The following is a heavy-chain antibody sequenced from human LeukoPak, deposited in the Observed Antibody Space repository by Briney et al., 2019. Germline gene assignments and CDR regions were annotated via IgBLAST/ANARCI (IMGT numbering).Heavy chain of an antibody. CDR2: IYYSGST. CDR1: GGSISSYY. Sequence: SETLSLTCTVSGGSISSYYWSWIRQPPGKGLEWIGYIYYSGSTNYNPSLKSRVTISVDTSKNQFSLKLSSVTAADTAVYYCASSISSSWYEDYYYYMDVWGKGTTVTISS. D-gene: IGHD6-13*01. V-gene: IGHV4-59*01. J-gene: IGHJ6*03. CDR3: ASSISSSWYEDYYYYMDV.